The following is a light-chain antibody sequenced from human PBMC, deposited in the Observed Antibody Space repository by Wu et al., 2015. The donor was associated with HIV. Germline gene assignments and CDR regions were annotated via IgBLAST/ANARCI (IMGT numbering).Light chain of an antibody. CDR3: QQYGRSPLWT. CDR1: QSVSSSY. Sequence: EIVLTQSPGTLSLSPGERVTLSCRASQSVSSSYLAWYQQKPGQAPRLLIYGASSRATGIPDRFSGSGSGTDFTLTIGRLKPEDFAVYYCQQYGRSPLWTFGQGTKVEIK. V-gene: IGKV3-20*01. J-gene: IGKJ1*01. CDR2: GAS.